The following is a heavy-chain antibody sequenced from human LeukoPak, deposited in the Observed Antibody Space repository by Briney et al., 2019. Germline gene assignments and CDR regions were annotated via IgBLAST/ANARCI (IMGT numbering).Heavy chain of an antibody. J-gene: IGHJ4*02. V-gene: IGHV3-74*01. CDR2: INTDGSST. D-gene: IGHD3-22*01. Sequence: GGSLRLSCAASGFTFSSYWMHWVRQAPGKGLVWVSRINTDGSSTSYADSVKGRFTISRDNAKNTLYLQMNSLRAEDTAGYYYARGVEHYDSSGLVFYYFDYWGQGTLVTVSS. CDR1: GFTFSSYW. CDR3: ARGVEHYDSSGLVFYYFDY.